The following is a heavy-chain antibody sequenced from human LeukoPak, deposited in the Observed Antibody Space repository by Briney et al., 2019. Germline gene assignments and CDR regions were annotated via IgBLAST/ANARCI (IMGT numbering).Heavy chain of an antibody. J-gene: IGHJ6*02. D-gene: IGHD6-25*01. CDR3: ARDPSQASGFNGFHDV. Sequence: ASVKVSCKASGCTFNKYGISWVRQPPGQGLKWMEWISCYNGDTSYAQKFQGRVTMTKDTSTSTVHMEMSSRKSNDAAVYYCARDPSQASGFNGFHDVWGQGAMVTVSS. V-gene: IGHV1-18*01. CDR2: ISCYNGDT. CDR1: GCTFNKYG.